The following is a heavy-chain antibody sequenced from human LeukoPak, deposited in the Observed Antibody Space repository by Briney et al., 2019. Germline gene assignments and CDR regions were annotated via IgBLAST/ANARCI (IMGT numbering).Heavy chain of an antibody. D-gene: IGHD6-13*01. V-gene: IGHV4-59*01. CDR1: GVSISSYY. CDR3: ARVFASSSWYSLPYFDY. CDR2: IYYSGST. Sequence: PSETLSLTCTVSGVSISSYYWSWIRQPPGKGLEWIGYIYYSGSTNYNPSLKSRVTISVDTSKNQFSLKLSSVTAADTAVYYCARVFASSSWYSLPYFDYWGQGTLVTVSS. J-gene: IGHJ4*02.